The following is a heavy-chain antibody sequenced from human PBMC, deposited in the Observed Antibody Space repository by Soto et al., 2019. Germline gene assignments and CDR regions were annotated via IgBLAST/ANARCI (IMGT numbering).Heavy chain of an antibody. CDR1: GFTFSDHY. Sequence: GGSLRLSCAASGFTFSDHYMTWIRQASGKGPEWLSYISGGGDIISYADSVKGRFIISRDNAKRSLYLQMNSLTVEDTAVYYCSRAPRLADYWGQGTLVTVSS. CDR2: ISGGGDII. CDR3: SRAPRLADY. V-gene: IGHV3-11*01. D-gene: IGHD6-25*01. J-gene: IGHJ4*02.